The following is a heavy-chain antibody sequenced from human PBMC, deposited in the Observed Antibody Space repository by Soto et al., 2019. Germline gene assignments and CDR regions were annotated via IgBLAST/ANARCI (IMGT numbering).Heavy chain of an antibody. V-gene: IGHV4-34*01. CDR1: GGSFSGYY. D-gene: IGHD4-17*01. J-gene: IGHJ3*02. CDR2: INHSGST. Sequence: SETLSLTCAVYGGSFSGYYWSWIRQPPGKGLEWIGEINHSGSTNYNPSLKSRVTISVDTSKNQFSLKLSSVTAADTAVYYCASLDGDYLMYAFDIWGQGTMVTVSS. CDR3: ASLDGDYLMYAFDI.